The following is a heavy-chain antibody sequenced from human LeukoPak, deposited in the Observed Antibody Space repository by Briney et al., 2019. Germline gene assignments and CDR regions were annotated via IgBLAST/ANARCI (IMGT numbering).Heavy chain of an antibody. J-gene: IGHJ4*02. Sequence: PGGALRLSCAPSGFSFSSYDMCWVRQAPGKGLGWGSGISERDGSTYYPGSVRGRFTIYRDNSRNTLYLQMNSRRDDDTAVYFCANSGGFGGSPYYDYWGQGALVTVSS. CDR1: GFSFSSYD. CDR3: ANSGGFGGSPYYDY. D-gene: IGHD2-15*01. CDR2: ISERDGST. V-gene: IGHV3-23*01.